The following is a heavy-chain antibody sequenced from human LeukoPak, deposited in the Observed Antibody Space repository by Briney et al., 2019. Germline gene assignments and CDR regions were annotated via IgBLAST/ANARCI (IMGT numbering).Heavy chain of an antibody. CDR3: ARTATSYSYGYLGN. J-gene: IGHJ4*02. CDR1: GGSISRSSYY. Sequence: SETLSLTCTVSGGSISRSSYYWRWIRQPPGKGLEWIGTICYSGITYYSPSLKSRVMISVDTPKNQFSLKLSSVTAADTAVYYCARTATSYSYGYLGNWGQGTLVSVSS. CDR2: ICYSGIT. D-gene: IGHD5-18*01. V-gene: IGHV4-39*01.